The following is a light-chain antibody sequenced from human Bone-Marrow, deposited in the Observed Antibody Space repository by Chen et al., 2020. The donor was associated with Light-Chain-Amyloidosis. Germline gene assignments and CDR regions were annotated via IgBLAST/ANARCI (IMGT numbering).Light chain of an antibody. V-gene: IGKV1-39*01. Sequence: DIQMTQSPPSLSASVGDRVTITCRARQSISDRLNWYQQKPGKSPKLLVYAASVLQRGVPARFIGSGSASDFTLTRNRLQPEDSAAYCWRESQNTPVYGFGQGTRVEI. J-gene: IGKJ2*03. CDR1: QSISDR. CDR3: RESQNTPVYG. CDR2: AAS.